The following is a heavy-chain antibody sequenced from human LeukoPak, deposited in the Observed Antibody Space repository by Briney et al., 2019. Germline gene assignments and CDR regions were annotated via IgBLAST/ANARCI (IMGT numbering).Heavy chain of an antibody. CDR3: ARWQVRATPYYYFYMDV. CDR1: GGSISRSGYY. J-gene: IGHJ6*03. CDR2: LFYGGST. V-gene: IGHV4-39*01. D-gene: IGHD5-12*01. Sequence: SETLSLTCTVSGGSISRSGYYWGWIRQPPGKGLEWIGSLFYGGSTYNNPSLKSRVTISVDASKTQFSLRLSSVTAADTAVYDCARWQVRATPYYYFYMDVWGKGTTVAVSS.